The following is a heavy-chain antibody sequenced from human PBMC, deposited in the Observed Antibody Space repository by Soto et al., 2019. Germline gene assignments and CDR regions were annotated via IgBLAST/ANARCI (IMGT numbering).Heavy chain of an antibody. J-gene: IGHJ4*02. CDR1: GFTFSSYS. CDR3: ARVWDYSNYPGY. D-gene: IGHD4-4*01. V-gene: IGHV3-21*01. CDR2: ISSSSNYI. Sequence: GGSLRLSCAASGFTFSSYSMNWVRQAPGKGLEWVSSISSSSNYIYYADSVKGRFTISRDNAKNSLFLQMNSLRGEDTAVYYCARVWDYSNYPGYWGQGTLVTVSS.